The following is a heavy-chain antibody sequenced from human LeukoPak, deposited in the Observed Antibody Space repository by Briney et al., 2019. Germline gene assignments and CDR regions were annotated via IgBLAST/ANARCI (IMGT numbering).Heavy chain of an antibody. V-gene: IGHV4-38-2*01. CDR2: IYYSGST. Sequence: ASETLSLTCAVSGYSISSGYYWGWIRQPPGKGLEWIGSIYYSGSTYYNPSLKSRVTISVDTSKNQFSLKLSSVTAADTAVYYCARLRIVGATIDYWGQGTLVTVSS. J-gene: IGHJ4*02. CDR3: ARLRIVGATIDY. CDR1: GYSISSGYY. D-gene: IGHD1-26*01.